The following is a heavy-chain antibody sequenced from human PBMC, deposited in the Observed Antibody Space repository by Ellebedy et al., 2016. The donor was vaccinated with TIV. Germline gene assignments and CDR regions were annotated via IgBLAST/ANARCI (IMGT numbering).Heavy chain of an antibody. D-gene: IGHD4-17*01. J-gene: IGHJ6*02. CDR1: GYSISSSYY. Sequence: SETLSLTXTVSGYSISSSYYWGWIRQPPGKGLEWIGSIHDSGSTYYNPSLKSRVTISVDTSKNQFSLKLTSVTAADTAVYYCVRGDYGDYAYYYGMDVWGQGTTVTVSS. CDR2: IHDSGST. V-gene: IGHV4-38-2*02. CDR3: VRGDYGDYAYYYGMDV.